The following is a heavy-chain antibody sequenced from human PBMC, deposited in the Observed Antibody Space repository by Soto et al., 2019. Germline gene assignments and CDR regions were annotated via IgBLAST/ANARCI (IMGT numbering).Heavy chain of an antibody. J-gene: IGHJ4*02. CDR1: GYTFTSYY. Sequence: ASVKVSCKASGYTFTSYYMHWVRQAPGQGLEWMGIINPSVGSTSYAQKFQGRVTMTRDTSTSTVYMELSSLRSEDTAVYYCARPSAQVTIFGVVSQYYYDYWGQGTLVTVSS. CDR3: ARPSAQVTIFGVVSQYYYDY. V-gene: IGHV1-46*01. CDR2: INPSVGST. D-gene: IGHD3-3*01.